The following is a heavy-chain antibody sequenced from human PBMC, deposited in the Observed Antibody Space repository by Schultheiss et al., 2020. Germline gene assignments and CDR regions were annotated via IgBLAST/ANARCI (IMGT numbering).Heavy chain of an antibody. J-gene: IGHJ4*02. D-gene: IGHD3-3*01. V-gene: IGHV4-34*01. CDR1: GGSFSGYY. Sequence: SQTLSLTCAVYGGSFSGYYWSWIRQPPGKGLEWIGEINHSGSTNYNPSLKSRVTISVDTSKNQFSLKLSSVTVADTAVYYCARDYGLRTPCFDYWGQGSLVTVSS. CDR2: INHSGST. CDR3: ARDYGLRTPCFDY.